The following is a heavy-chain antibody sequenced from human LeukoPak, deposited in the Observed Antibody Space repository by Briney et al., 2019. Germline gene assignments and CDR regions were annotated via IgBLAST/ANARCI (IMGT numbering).Heavy chain of an antibody. CDR3: ARALGRIATRRDAFDI. CDR2: IYYSGST. J-gene: IGHJ3*02. D-gene: IGHD6-6*01. V-gene: IGHV4-59*01. Sequence: PSETLSLTCTVSGGSISSYYWSWIRQPPGKGLEWIAYIYYSGSTNYNPSLKSRVTISVDTSKNQFSLKLNSVTAADTAVYYCARALGRIATRRDAFDIWGQGTMVTVSS. CDR1: GGSISSYY.